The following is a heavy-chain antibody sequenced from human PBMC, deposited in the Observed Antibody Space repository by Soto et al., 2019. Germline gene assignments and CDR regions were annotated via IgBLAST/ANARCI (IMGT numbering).Heavy chain of an antibody. J-gene: IGHJ5*02. V-gene: IGHV4-4*02. CDR3: ARKYTSSWYNWFDP. D-gene: IGHD6-13*01. CDR2: IYHSGST. CDR1: GGSISSTNW. Sequence: SETLSLTCAVSGGSISSTNWWTWVRQPPGKGLEWIGEIYHSGSTNYNPSLKSRVTMSVDKSKNQFSLWLSSVTAADTAVYYCARKYTSSWYNWFDPWGLGTLVTVSS.